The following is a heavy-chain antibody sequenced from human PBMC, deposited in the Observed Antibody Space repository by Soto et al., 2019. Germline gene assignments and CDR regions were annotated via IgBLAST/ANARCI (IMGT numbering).Heavy chain of an antibody. Sequence: SETLSLTCAVSGGSISSSNWWSWVRQPPGKGLEWIGEIYHNSSTKYNPSLKSRVTISVDTSKHQFSLKLSSVTAADTAVYYCARDLVGLIVAGGFDPWGPGTLGTV. CDR2: IYHNSST. V-gene: IGHV4-4*02. D-gene: IGHD2-15*01. J-gene: IGHJ5*02. CDR3: ARDLVGLIVAGGFDP. CDR1: GGSISSSNW.